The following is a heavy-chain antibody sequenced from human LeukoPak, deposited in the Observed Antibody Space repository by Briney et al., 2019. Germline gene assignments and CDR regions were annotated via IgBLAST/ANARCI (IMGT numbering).Heavy chain of an antibody. CDR2: IKSKEAGGPP. J-gene: IGHJ4*02. D-gene: IGHD5-24*01. V-gene: IGHV3-15*05. Sequence: GESLRLSCAASGFTFLDAWMTWVRQAPEKGLEWVGHIKSKEAGGPPAYAAPVKGRFTISRDDPKSTVYLQMNSLKTEDTAVYYCSWSLKTWLVLGFWGQGTLVTVSS. CDR1: GFTFLDAW. CDR3: SWSLKTWLVLGF.